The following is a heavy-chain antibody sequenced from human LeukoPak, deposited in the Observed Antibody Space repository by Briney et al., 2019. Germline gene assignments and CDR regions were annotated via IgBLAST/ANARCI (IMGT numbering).Heavy chain of an antibody. J-gene: IGHJ6*02. V-gene: IGHV4-31*03. D-gene: IGHD6-13*01. CDR3: ARAGYSSSWYIIDYYGMDV. CDR2: IYYSGST. CDR1: GGSISSGGYY. Sequence: SQTLSLTCTVSGGSISSGGYYWRWLRQHPGTGLEWIGYIYYSGSTYYNPSLKSRVTISVDTSKNQFSLKLSSVTAADTAVYYCARAGYSSSWYIIDYYGMDVWGQGTTVTVSS.